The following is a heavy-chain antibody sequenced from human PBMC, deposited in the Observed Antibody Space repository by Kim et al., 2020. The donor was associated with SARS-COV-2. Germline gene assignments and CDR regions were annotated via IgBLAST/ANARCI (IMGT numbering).Heavy chain of an antibody. J-gene: IGHJ4*02. CDR2: IWYDGSNK. CDR1: GFTFSSYG. Sequence: GGSLRLSCAASGFTFSSYGMHWVRQAPGKGLEWVAVIWYDGSNKYYADSVKGRFTISRDNSKNTLYLQMNSLRAEDTAVYYCAKDRYSNYGSILWFGDGNTRGQGTLVTVSS. V-gene: IGHV3-33*06. D-gene: IGHD3-10*01. CDR3: AKDRYSNYGSILWFGDGNT.